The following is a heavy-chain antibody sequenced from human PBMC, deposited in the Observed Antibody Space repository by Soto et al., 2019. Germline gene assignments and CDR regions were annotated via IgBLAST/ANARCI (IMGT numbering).Heavy chain of an antibody. D-gene: IGHD6-13*01. CDR2: ISYDGRNK. CDR3: ARAISSSWYAGY. Sequence: GGSLRLSCEASEFTFSSYTMHWVRQAPGKGLEWVALISYDGRNKYYADSVRGRFTVSRDDSRNTLYLQVTSLRVEDTAVYHCARAISSSWYAGYWGQGTLVTVSS. CDR1: EFTFSSYT. V-gene: IGHV3-30*04. J-gene: IGHJ4*02.